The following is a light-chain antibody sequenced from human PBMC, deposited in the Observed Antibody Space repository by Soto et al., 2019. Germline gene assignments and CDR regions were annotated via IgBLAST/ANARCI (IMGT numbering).Light chain of an antibody. J-gene: IGKJ4*01. Sequence: ETVLTQSPGTLYFSPGERATLSCRASQSFSSSYLAWYQQKPGQAPKVLIYRASSRATGIPDRFSGSGSGTDFTLTISRLEPEDFAVYYCQQYGSSPLTFGGGTKVDIK. CDR1: QSFSSSY. V-gene: IGKV3-20*01. CDR2: RAS. CDR3: QQYGSSPLT.